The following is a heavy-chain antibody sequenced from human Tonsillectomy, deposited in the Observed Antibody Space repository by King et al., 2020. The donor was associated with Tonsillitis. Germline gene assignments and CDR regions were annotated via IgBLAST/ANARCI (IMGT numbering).Heavy chain of an antibody. CDR2: INICAGST. D-gene: IGHD4-17*01. CDR1: GFTFSNYA. CDR3: AKITFGDYMPFDY. J-gene: IGHJ4*02. Sequence: VQLVESGGGLVQPGGSLRLSCAASGFTFSNYAMSWVRQAPGKGLEWVSTINICAGSTSFADSVKGRFTISRDDSKNTLYLKMNSLRADDAAVYYCAKITFGDYMPFDYWGQGTMVTVSS. V-gene: IGHV3-23*04.